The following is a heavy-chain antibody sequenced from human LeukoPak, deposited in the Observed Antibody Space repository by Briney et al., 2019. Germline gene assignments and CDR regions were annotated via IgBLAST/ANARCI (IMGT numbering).Heavy chain of an antibody. D-gene: IGHD3-10*01. CDR2: ISGSGGST. CDR1: GFTFSSYW. J-gene: IGHJ4*02. Sequence: PGGSLRLSCAASGFTFSSYWMSWVRQAPGKGLEWVSVISGSGGSTYYVDSVKGRFTISRDNSKNTLYLQMNSLRAEDTAVYYCAKGGFGRPFDYWGQGTLVTVSS. V-gene: IGHV3-23*01. CDR3: AKGGFGRPFDY.